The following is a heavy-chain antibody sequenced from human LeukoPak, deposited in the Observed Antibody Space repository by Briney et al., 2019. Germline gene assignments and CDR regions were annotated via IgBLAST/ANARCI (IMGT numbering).Heavy chain of an antibody. J-gene: IGHJ4*02. CDR2: ISGSGGST. CDR1: GFSFSSFA. CDR3: AKGYDFWSGYWVVDY. Sequence: PGGSLRLSCAASGFSFSSFAMSWVRQAPGKGLEWVSAISGSGGSTYYADSVKGRFTISRDNSKNTLYLQMNSLRAEDTAVYYCAKGYDFWSGYWVVDYLGQGTLVTVSS. D-gene: IGHD3-3*01. V-gene: IGHV3-23*01.